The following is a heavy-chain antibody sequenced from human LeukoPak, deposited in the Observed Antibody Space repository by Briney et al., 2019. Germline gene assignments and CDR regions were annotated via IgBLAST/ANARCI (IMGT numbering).Heavy chain of an antibody. J-gene: IGHJ4*02. CDR1: GFTFSGSA. CDR3: TRPPGSGSYS. CDR2: IRSKANSYAT. Sequence: GGSLKLSCAASGFTFSGSAMHWVRQASGKGLEWVGRIRSKANSYATAYAASVKGRFTISRDDSKNTAYPQMNSLKTEDTAVYYCTRPPGSGSYSWGQGTLVTVSS. D-gene: IGHD3-10*01. V-gene: IGHV3-73*01.